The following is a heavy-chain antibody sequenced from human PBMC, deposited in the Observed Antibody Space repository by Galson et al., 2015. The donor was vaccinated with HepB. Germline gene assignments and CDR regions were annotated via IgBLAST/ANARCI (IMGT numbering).Heavy chain of an antibody. V-gene: IGHV3-23*01. Sequence: LRLSCAASGFTFNTFAMNWVRQAPGKGLEWVSGISGDGGFTYYADSVKGRFTISRDNSKSTLSLQMNSLRAEDAAVYYCAKSNTGSYYGSAFDIWGQGTMVTVSS. J-gene: IGHJ3*02. D-gene: IGHD1-26*01. CDR1: GFTFNTFA. CDR2: ISGDGGFT. CDR3: AKSNTGSYYGSAFDI.